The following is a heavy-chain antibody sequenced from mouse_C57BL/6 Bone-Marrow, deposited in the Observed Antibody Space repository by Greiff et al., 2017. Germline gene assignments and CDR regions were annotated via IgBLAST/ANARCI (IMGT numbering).Heavy chain of an antibody. D-gene: IGHD6-1*01. CDR3: ARLQRRY. V-gene: IGHV1-53*01. J-gene: IGHJ2*01. Sequence: QVQLQQPGTDLVKPGASVKLSCKASGYTFTSYWMHWVKQRPGQGLEWIGNINPSNGGTKYNEKFKSKATLTVYKSPSTAYMQLSRQTSEASAVYYCARLQRRYWGRGNTLTVSS. CDR2: INPSNGGT. CDR1: GYTFTSYW.